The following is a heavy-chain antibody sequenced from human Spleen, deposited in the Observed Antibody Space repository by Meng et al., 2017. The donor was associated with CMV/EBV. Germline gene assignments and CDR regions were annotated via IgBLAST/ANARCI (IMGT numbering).Heavy chain of an antibody. V-gene: IGHV4-39*07. J-gene: IGHJ6*02. CDR1: GGSISSSGYY. CDR3: ARDRGSGWYGYYYYYGMDV. Sequence: GSLRLSCSVSGGSISSSGYYWAWIRQPPGKGLEWVGSVYHSGSTFNSRSLRSRVTIFVDTSKNQFSLKLSSVTAADTAVYYCARDRGSGWYGYYYYYGMDVWGQGTTVTVSS. CDR2: VYHSGST. D-gene: IGHD6-19*01.